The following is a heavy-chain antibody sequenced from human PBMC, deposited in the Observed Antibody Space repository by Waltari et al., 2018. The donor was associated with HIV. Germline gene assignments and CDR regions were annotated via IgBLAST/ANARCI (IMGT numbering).Heavy chain of an antibody. D-gene: IGHD3-3*01. Sequence: QLQLQESGPGLVKPLETLSLTCTVSGGSFSTSSYYWGWIRQPPGKGLEWIGSVYYSGSSYYNPSLKSRVTISVDTSKNQFSLKLSSVIAADTAVYYCVAGYYGRGDYWGQGTLVTVSS. CDR3: VAGYYGRGDY. CDR2: VYYSGSS. CDR1: GGSFSTSSYY. V-gene: IGHV4-39*01. J-gene: IGHJ4*02.